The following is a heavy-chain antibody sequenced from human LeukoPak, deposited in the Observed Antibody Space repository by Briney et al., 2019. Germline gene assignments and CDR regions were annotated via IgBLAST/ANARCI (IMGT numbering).Heavy chain of an antibody. CDR1: GGSISSGGYY. CDR2: IYYSGST. CDR3: ARDLRAAYSSSWWFDP. J-gene: IGHJ5*02. V-gene: IGHV4-31*03. Sequence: SETLSLTCTVSGGSISSGGYYWSWIRQHPGKGLEWIGYIYYSGSTCYNPSLKSRVTISVDTSKNQFSLKLSSVTAADTAVYYCARDLRAAYSSSWWFDPWGQGTLVTVSS. D-gene: IGHD6-13*01.